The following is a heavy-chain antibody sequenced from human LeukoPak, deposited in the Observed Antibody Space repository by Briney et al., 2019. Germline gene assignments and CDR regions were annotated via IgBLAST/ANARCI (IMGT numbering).Heavy chain of an antibody. J-gene: IGHJ4*02. CDR1: GYTFTGYY. CDR3: ARGSYDSGSYWFYFDY. Sequence: ASVKVSCKASGYTFTGYYMHWVRQAPGQGLEWMGWINPNSGGTNYAQKFQGWVTMTRDTSISTAYMELSRLRSDDTVVYYCARGSYDSGSYWFYFDYWGQGTLVTVSS. D-gene: IGHD1-26*01. V-gene: IGHV1-2*04. CDR2: INPNSGGT.